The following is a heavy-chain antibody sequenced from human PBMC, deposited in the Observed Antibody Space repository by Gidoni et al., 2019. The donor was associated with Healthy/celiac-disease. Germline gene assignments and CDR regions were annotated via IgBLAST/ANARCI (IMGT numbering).Heavy chain of an antibody. Sequence: QVQLVESGGGVVQPGRSLRLSCAASGFTFSSYGMHWVRQAPGKGLEWVAVISYDGSNKYYADSVKGRFTSSRDNSKNTLYLQMNSLRAEDTAVYYCAKALWFGESYYYYGMDVWGQGTTVTVSS. V-gene: IGHV3-30*18. J-gene: IGHJ6*02. CDR3: AKALWFGESYYYYGMDV. D-gene: IGHD3-10*01. CDR2: ISYDGSNK. CDR1: GFTFSSYG.